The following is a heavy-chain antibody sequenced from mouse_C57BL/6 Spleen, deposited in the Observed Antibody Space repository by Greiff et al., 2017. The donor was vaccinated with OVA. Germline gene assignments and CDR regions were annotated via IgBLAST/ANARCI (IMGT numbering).Heavy chain of an antibody. V-gene: IGHV1-82*01. J-gene: IGHJ1*03. CDR1: GYAFSSSW. CDR3: ARSGWYWYCDV. CDR2: IYPGDGDT. Sequence: VQLQQSGPELVKPGASVKISCKASGYAFSSSWMNWVKQRPGKGLEWIGRIYPGDGDTNYNGKFKGKATLTADKSSSTSYMQLSSLSAEDSVVYFCARSGWYWYCDVWGTGTTVTVSS. D-gene: IGHD3-1*01.